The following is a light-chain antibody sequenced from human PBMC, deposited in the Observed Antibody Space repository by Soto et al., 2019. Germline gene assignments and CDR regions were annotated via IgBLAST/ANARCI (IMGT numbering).Light chain of an antibody. CDR3: SSYASSSLYV. CDR2: EVT. Sequence: HSVLTQPASVSGSPGQSITISCTGTSSDIGGHHFVSWYQQQSGKAPKLVIYEVTDRPSGVSDRFSGSKSGNTASLTISGLQPEEEADYYCSSYASSSLYVFGPRTKVTVL. CDR1: SSDIGGHHF. V-gene: IGLV2-14*01. J-gene: IGLJ1*01.